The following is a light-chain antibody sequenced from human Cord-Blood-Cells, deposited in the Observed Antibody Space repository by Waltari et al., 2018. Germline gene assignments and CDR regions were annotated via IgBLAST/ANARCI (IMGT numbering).Light chain of an antibody. CDR1: SSDVGGYNY. CDR3: SSYTSSSTWV. V-gene: IGLV2-14*03. CDR2: DVS. J-gene: IGLJ3*02. Sequence: HSALTQPASVSGSPGQSITISCTGTSSDVGGYNYVSWYQQHPGKAPKLMIYDVSNRPSGVSNRFSCSKSGNTASLTISGLQAEDEADYYCSSYTSSSTWVFGVGTKLTVL.